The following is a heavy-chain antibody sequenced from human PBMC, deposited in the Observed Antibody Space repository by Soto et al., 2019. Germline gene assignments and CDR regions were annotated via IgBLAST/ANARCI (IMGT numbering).Heavy chain of an antibody. D-gene: IGHD3-22*01. CDR2: ISGSGGST. CDR3: AKILYYYDSSGYYYDY. Sequence: GGSLRLSCAASGFTFSSYAMSWVRQAPGKGLEWVSAISGSGGSTYYADSVKGRFTISRDNSKNTLYLQMNSLRAEDTAVYYCAKILYYYDSSGYYYDYWGQGTLVTVSS. J-gene: IGHJ4*02. V-gene: IGHV3-23*01. CDR1: GFTFSSYA.